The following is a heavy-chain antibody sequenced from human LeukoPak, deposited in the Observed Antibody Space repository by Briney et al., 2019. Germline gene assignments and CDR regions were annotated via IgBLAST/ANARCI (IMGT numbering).Heavy chain of an antibody. J-gene: IGHJ5*02. Sequence: GASVKVSCKASGYTFTSYDINWMRQAPGQGLEWMGWINTYNGNTNYAQKFQGRVTMTTDTSTSTGYMELRSLRSDDTAVYYCARDLPAGSIPWGQGTLVTVSS. CDR1: GYTFTSYD. CDR3: ARDLPAGSIP. CDR2: INTYNGNT. D-gene: IGHD3-10*01. V-gene: IGHV1-18*01.